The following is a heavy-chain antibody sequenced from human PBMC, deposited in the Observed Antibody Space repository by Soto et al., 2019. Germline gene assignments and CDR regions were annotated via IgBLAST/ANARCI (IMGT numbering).Heavy chain of an antibody. D-gene: IGHD3-22*01. Sequence: KFAWNRVGGGFSSCAISLVRQTTGQGLEWMGGIIPIFGTANYAQKFQGRVTITADESTSTAYMELSSLRSEDTAVYYCARDKAQGYYDSSGYYYWFDPWGQGTLVTVSS. CDR2: IIPIFGTA. V-gene: IGHV1-69*01. J-gene: IGHJ5*02. CDR1: GGGFSSCA. CDR3: ARDKAQGYYDSSGYYYWFDP.